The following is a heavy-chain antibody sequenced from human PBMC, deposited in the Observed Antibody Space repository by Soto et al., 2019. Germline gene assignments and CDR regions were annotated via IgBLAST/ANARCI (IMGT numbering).Heavy chain of an antibody. V-gene: IGHV6-1*01. Sequence: SQTLSLTCAISGDSVSSNGASWTWIRQSPSRGLEWLGRTYYRSKWYNDYAVSVKSRITISPDTSKNQFSLQLSYVTPDDTAVYYCVRGTGWNWFDPWGQGTLVTVSS. CDR3: VRGTGWNWFDP. J-gene: IGHJ5*02. D-gene: IGHD6-19*01. CDR1: GDSVSSNGAS. CDR2: TYYRSKWYN.